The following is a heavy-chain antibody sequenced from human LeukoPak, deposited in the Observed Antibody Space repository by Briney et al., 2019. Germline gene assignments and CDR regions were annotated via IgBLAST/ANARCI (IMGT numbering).Heavy chain of an antibody. CDR2: ISAYNGNR. CDR1: GYTFTSYG. D-gene: IGHD6-13*01. CDR3: ARGGPGWDSSSWYNY. J-gene: IGHJ4*02. Sequence: ASVKVSCKTSGYTFTSYGIIWVRQAPGQGLEWMGWISAYNGNRNYAQNLQGRVTTTTDTSTSTAYMELRSLRSDDTAVYYCARGGPGWDSSSWYNYWGQGTLVTVSS. V-gene: IGHV1-18*01.